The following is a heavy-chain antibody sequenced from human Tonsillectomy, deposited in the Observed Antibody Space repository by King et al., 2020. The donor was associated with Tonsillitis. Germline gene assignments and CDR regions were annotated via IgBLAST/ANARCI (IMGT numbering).Heavy chain of an antibody. CDR1: GFTVSNNF. J-gene: IGHJ4*02. CDR3: ARDVPLGIAVS. V-gene: IGHV3-66*01. CDR2: IYSGGNT. Sequence: VQLVESGGGLVQPGGALRLSCAASGFTVSNNFMSWVRQAPGKGLEWVSIIYSGGNTYYADSVKGRFIISRDNSKNTLYLQMNSLRAEDTAVYYCARDVPLGIAVSWGQGTLVTVSS. D-gene: IGHD6-19*01.